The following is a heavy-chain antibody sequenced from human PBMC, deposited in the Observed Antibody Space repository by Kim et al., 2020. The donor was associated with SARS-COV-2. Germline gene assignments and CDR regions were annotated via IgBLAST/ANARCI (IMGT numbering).Heavy chain of an antibody. V-gene: IGHV3-21*01. Sequence: GGSLRLSCAASGCTFSSYSMNWVRQAPGKGLEWVSSISSSSSYIYYADSVKGRFTISRDNAKNSLYLQMNSLRAEDTAVYYCARGNYVVVTAEPQDYYYYGMDVWGQGTTVTVSS. D-gene: IGHD2-21*02. CDR3: ARGNYVVVTAEPQDYYYYGMDV. CDR2: ISSSSSYI. CDR1: GCTFSSYS. J-gene: IGHJ6*02.